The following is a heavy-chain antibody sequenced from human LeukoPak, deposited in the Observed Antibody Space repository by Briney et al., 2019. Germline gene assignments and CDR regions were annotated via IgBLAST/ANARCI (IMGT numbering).Heavy chain of an antibody. CDR3: ARDLWAQQEGDGFDI. CDR2: INQDESVK. J-gene: IGHJ3*02. V-gene: IGHV3-7*03. D-gene: IGHD6-13*01. CDR1: GFTFTKYW. Sequence: GGSLRLSCAASGFTFTKYWMSWVRQAPGKRLECVASINQDESVKRYVDSAKGRFTISRDNTQNSVYLEMKSLTAEDTALYYCARDLWAQQEGDGFDIWGQGTMVTVSS.